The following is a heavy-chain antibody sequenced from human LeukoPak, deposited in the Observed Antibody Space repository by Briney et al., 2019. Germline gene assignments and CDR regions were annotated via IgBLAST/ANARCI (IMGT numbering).Heavy chain of an antibody. Sequence: GGSLRLSCAGSGLTFSSYAMSWVRQAPGKGLEWVSAISHSSSGTYYVDSVKGRFTISRDNSKNTVYMQMNSLRAEDTALYYCAKSWGYTRPYYNYMEVWGQGTLVTVSS. V-gene: IGHV3-23*01. CDR1: GLTFSSYA. J-gene: IGHJ4*02. CDR2: ISHSSSGT. D-gene: IGHD5-24*01. CDR3: AKSWGYTRPYYNYMEV.